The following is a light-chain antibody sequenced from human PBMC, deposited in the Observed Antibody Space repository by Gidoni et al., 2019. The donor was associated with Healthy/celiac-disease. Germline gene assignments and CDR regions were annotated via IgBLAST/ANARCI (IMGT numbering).Light chain of an antibody. Sequence: DIQMTQSPSSLSASVGDRVTITCQASQDISNYLNWYQQKPGKAPKLLIYDASNLETGVPSRFSGSGSGTDFTFTISSLQPEDIATYYCQQYDNLPLYTFXXXTKLEMK. CDR1: QDISNY. CDR3: QQYDNLPLYT. V-gene: IGKV1-33*01. J-gene: IGKJ2*01. CDR2: DAS.